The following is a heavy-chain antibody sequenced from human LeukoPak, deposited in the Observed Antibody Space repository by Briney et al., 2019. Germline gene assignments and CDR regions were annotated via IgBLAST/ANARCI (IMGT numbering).Heavy chain of an antibody. J-gene: IGHJ4*02. CDR2: IYYSGST. D-gene: IGHD6-19*01. Sequence: IYYSGSTNYNPSPKSRVTISVDKSKNQFSLKLSSVTAADTAVYYCARDLSSGWSPRHFDYWGQGTLVTVSS. V-gene: IGHV4-59*12. CDR3: ARDLSSGWSPRHFDY.